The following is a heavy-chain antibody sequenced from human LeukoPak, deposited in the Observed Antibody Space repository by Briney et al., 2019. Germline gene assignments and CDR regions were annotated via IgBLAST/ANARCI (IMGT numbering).Heavy chain of an antibody. CDR1: GGSISFTNW. CDR3: AREGGPYRPLDY. V-gene: IGHV4-4*02. J-gene: IGHJ4*02. CDR2: VHLDGRT. Sequence: SETLSLTCGVSGGSISFTNWWTWVRQPPGKGLEWIGEVHLDGRTNYNPSLQSRLTMSVDFPENHISLKLTSVTAADTAVYYCAREGGPYRPLDYSGQGTLVTVSS.